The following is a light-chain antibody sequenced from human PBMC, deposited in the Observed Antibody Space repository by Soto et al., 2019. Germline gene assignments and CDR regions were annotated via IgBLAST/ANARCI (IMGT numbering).Light chain of an antibody. Sequence: QSALTQPPSASGSPGQSVTISCTGTSSDIGSYNFVSWYQRHPDKAPKFIIYEVSKRPSGVPDRFSGSKSGNTASLTVSGLQAEDEADYYCSSYAGSNNFVLFGGGTKLTVL. CDR1: SSDIGSYNF. V-gene: IGLV2-8*01. CDR3: SSYAGSNNFVL. CDR2: EVS. J-gene: IGLJ2*01.